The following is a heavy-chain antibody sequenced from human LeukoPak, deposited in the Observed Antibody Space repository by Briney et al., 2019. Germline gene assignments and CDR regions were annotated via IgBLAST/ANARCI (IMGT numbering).Heavy chain of an antibody. Sequence: SDTVSLTCTLSGRSIGSSTYYWGWIRRPPGKGLEWIGSIYYSGSTCYNPSLKSRVTISVDTSKNQFSLKLSSVNAADTAVYYWARPEVGATRGLDYWGQGTLVTASS. CDR2: IYYSGST. CDR1: GRSIGSSTYY. D-gene: IGHD1-26*01. V-gene: IGHV4-39*01. J-gene: IGHJ4*02. CDR3: ARPEVGATRGLDY.